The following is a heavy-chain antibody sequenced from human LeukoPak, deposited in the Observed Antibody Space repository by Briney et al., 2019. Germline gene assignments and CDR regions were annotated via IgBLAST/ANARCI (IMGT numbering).Heavy chain of an antibody. J-gene: IGHJ4*02. CDR3: AKGTYYYNSGTYYFADS. V-gene: IGHV3-23*01. D-gene: IGHD3-10*01. Sequence: GGSLRLSCAASGFTFSSYAMSWVRQAPGKGLEWVSAISGSGGSTYYADSVKGRFTISRDNSENTLYLQMNSLRAEDTAVYYCAKGTYYYNSGTYYFADSWGQGTLVIVSS. CDR2: ISGSGGST. CDR1: GFTFSSYA.